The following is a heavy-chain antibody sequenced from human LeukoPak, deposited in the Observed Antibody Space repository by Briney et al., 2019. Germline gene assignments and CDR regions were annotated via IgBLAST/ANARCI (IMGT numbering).Heavy chain of an antibody. V-gene: IGHV3-30*18. CDR2: ISYDGSNK. CDR1: GFTFSSYG. D-gene: IGHD6-13*01. CDR3: AKVPSRSSSWYGVFDY. Sequence: GGSLRLSCAASGFTFSSYGMHWVRQAPGKGLEWVALISYDGSNKYYADSVKGRFTISRDNSKNTLYLQMNSLRAEDTAVYYCAKVPSRSSSWYGVFDYWGQGTLVTVSS. J-gene: IGHJ4*02.